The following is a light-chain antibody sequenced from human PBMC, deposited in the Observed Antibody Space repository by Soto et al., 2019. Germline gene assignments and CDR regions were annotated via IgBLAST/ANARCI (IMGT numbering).Light chain of an antibody. CDR3: QQIRSSPIT. V-gene: IGKV1D-16*01. CDR1: QDIGSH. CDR2: FAS. Sequence: DIQMTQSPSSLSASVGDRVTITCRASQDIGSHLAWYQQKPEKAPKSLIYFASTLQSGVPSRFSASGSRKDFTLTISSLQPEDFATYYCQQIRSSPITFGQGTRLEIK. J-gene: IGKJ5*01.